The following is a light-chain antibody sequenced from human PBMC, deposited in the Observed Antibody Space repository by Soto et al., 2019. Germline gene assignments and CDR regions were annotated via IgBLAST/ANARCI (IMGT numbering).Light chain of an antibody. CDR2: DVS. Sequence: QSALTQPASVSGSPGQTITISCTGTSSDVGGYNYVSWFQQHPGNAPKLIIYDVSKRPSGVSTRFSGSKSGNTASLTISGLQAEDEADYHCSAYVVITTLVFGGGTKVTVL. CDR3: SAYVVITTLV. V-gene: IGLV2-14*03. CDR1: SSDVGGYNY. J-gene: IGLJ2*01.